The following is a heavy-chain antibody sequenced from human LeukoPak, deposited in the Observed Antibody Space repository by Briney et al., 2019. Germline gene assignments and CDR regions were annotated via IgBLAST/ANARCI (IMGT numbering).Heavy chain of an antibody. D-gene: IGHD3-10*01. CDR3: ARAHYYGSESYYSREHDAFDI. V-gene: IGHV3-11*01. CDR2: ISSGGTTM. Sequence: GGSLRLSCAASRFTFSDYYMTWIRQAPGKGLEWVSYISSGGTTMYYADSVKGRFTISRDNAKNSLYLQMNSLRAEDTAVYYCARAHYYGSESYYSREHDAFDIWGQGTMVTVSS. J-gene: IGHJ3*02. CDR1: RFTFSDYY.